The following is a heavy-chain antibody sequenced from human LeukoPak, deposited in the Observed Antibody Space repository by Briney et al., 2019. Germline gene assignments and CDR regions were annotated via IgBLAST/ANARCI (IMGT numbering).Heavy chain of an antibody. CDR3: ARMRPELDY. D-gene: IGHD6-6*01. CDR1: TSTFSSYE. CDR2: ISSSGGTI. Sequence: GGSLRLSCAASTSTFSSYEMDWVRQAPGKGLEWISYISSSGGTIYYADSVKGRFTISRDNAKNSVYLQMNSLGAEDTAVYYCARMRPELDYWGQGTLVTVSS. V-gene: IGHV3-48*03. J-gene: IGHJ4*02.